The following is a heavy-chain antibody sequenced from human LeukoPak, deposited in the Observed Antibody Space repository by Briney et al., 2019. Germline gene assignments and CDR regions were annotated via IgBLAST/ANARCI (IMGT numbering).Heavy chain of an antibody. J-gene: IGHJ4*02. V-gene: IGHV3-23*01. D-gene: IGHD2-15*01. CDR2: ISNSGGNT. Sequence: GGSLRLSCATSGFTFSDYAMSLVRQAAGKGLEWVSTISNSGGNTHYADSVMGRFTISRDNSKSTLYLQMNSLSVEDTAVYHCAKDVGPVLFDYWGQGTLVTVSS. CDR1: GFTFSDYA. CDR3: AKDVGPVLFDY.